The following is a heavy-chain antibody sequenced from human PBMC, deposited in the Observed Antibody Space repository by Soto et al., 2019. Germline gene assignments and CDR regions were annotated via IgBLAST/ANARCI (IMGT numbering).Heavy chain of an antibody. J-gene: IGHJ6*02. Sequence: SVKVSCKASGGTFSSYAISWVRQAPGQGLEWMGGTIPIFGTANYAQKFQGRVTITADESTSTAYMELSSLRSEDTAVYYCVRERYSSYYYGMDVWGQGTTVTVSS. CDR2: TIPIFGTA. CDR1: GGTFSSYA. CDR3: VRERYSSYYYGMDV. V-gene: IGHV1-69*13. D-gene: IGHD6-13*01.